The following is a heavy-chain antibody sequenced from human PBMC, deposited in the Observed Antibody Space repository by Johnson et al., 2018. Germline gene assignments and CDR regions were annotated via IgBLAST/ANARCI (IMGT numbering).Heavy chain of an antibody. J-gene: IGHJ6*02. CDR1: GYTFTSYD. CDR3: AKEGGLVSDYYYYGLDV. Sequence: QVQLVQAGAEVKEPGSSVKVCCKASGYTFTSYDINWVRQAPGQGLEWMGWMIPESGNTGYAQKFQGRVPLTRNIPISTSYMELSSLGAEDTAVYYRAKEGGLVSDYYYYGLDVWGQGTTVTVSS. V-gene: IGHV1-8*01. D-gene: IGHD5/OR15-5a*01. CDR2: MIPESGNT.